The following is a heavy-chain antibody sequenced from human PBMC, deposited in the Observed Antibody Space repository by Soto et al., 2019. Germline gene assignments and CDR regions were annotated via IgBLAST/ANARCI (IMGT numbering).Heavy chain of an antibody. D-gene: IGHD3-10*01. CDR2: ISYDGSNK. CDR3: AHIGGMVRGVLDS. Sequence: QVQLVESGGGVVQPGRSLRLSCAASGFTFSSYGMHWVRQAPGKGLEWVAVISYDGSNKYYADSVKGRFTISRDNSKNTLYLQMNSLRAEDTAVYYWAHIGGMVRGVLDSWGQGTLVTVSS. V-gene: IGHV3-30*03. J-gene: IGHJ5*01. CDR1: GFTFSSYG.